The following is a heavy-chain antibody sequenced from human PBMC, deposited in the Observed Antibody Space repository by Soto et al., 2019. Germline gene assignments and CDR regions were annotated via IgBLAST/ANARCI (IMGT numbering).Heavy chain of an antibody. CDR3: ARLIAAATQGGYYYYGMDV. Sequence: PGESLKISCKGSGYSFTSYWIGWVRQMPGKGLEWMGIIYPGDPDTRYSPSFQGQVTISADKSISTAYLQWSSLKASDTAMYYCARLIAAATQGGYYYYGMDVWGQGTTVTVSS. CDR2: IYPGDPDT. CDR1: GYSFTSYW. V-gene: IGHV5-51*01. D-gene: IGHD6-13*01. J-gene: IGHJ6*02.